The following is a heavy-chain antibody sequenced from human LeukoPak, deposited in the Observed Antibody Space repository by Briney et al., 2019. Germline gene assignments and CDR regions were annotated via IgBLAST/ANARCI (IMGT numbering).Heavy chain of an antibody. CDR1: GFTVSSNY. J-gene: IGHJ5*02. Sequence: GGSLRLSCAASGFTVSSNYVSWVRQAPGKGLEWVGRIKDKTDGGTTGYAAPVKGRFTISRDDSKNTLYLQMNSLTLEDTAVYYCTTGRTSSSKDWFDPWGQGTLVTVSS. CDR3: TTGRTSSSKDWFDP. D-gene: IGHD6-6*01. V-gene: IGHV3-15*01. CDR2: IKDKTDGGTT.